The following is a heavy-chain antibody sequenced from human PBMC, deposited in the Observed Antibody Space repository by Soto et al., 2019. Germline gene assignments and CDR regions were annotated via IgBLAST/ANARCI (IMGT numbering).Heavy chain of an antibody. Sequence: GGSLRLSCAASGFTFSSYAMSWVRQAPGKGLEWVSAISGSGGSTYYADSVKGRFTISRDNSKNTLYLQMNSLRAEDTAVYYCAKFTRIVVVRGFAFDYWGQGTLVTVSS. J-gene: IGHJ4*02. V-gene: IGHV3-23*01. CDR2: ISGSGGST. D-gene: IGHD3-22*01. CDR1: GFTFSSYA. CDR3: AKFTRIVVVRGFAFDY.